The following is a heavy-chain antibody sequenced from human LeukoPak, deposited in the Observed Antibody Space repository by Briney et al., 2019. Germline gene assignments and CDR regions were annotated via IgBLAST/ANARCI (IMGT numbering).Heavy chain of an antibody. Sequence: SVKVSCTASGGTFSSYAISWVRQAPGQGLEWMGGIIPIFGTANYAQKFQGRVTITADESTSTAYMELSSLRSEDTAVYYCARDRLYSSSTHPQGMDVWGQGTTVTVSS. CDR2: IIPIFGTA. V-gene: IGHV1-69*13. CDR1: GGTFSSYA. D-gene: IGHD6-6*01. J-gene: IGHJ6*02. CDR3: ARDRLYSSSTHPQGMDV.